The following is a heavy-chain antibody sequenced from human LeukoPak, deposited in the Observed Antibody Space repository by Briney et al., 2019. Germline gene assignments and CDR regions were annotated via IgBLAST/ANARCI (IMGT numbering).Heavy chain of an antibody. CDR2: ISSSGSTI. Sequence: PGGSLRLSCAAPGFTFSDYYMSWIRQAPGKGLEWVSYISSSGSTIYYADSVKGRFTISRDNAKNSLYLQMNSLRAEDTAVYYCARWASIAAAYFDYWGQGTLVTVSS. CDR1: GFTFSDYY. J-gene: IGHJ4*02. CDR3: ARWASIAAAYFDY. D-gene: IGHD6-13*01. V-gene: IGHV3-11*01.